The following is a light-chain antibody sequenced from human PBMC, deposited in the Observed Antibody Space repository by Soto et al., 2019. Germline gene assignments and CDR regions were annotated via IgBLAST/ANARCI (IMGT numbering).Light chain of an antibody. Sequence: DIQMTQSPSSLSASVGDRVTITCRASQDINQFLAWFQQKPGKVPKLLIYAASTLQSGVPSRFSGSGSGTDITLTISSLEPEDVATYYCQKYSNNPPGYTFGQGTKLDIK. J-gene: IGKJ2*01. CDR2: AAS. V-gene: IGKV1-27*01. CDR3: QKYSNNPPGYT. CDR1: QDINQF.